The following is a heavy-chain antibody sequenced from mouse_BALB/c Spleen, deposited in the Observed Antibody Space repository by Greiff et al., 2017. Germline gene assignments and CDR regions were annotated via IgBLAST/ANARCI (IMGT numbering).Heavy chain of an antibody. CDR3: ARESDYGGFYYAMDY. J-gene: IGHJ4*01. D-gene: IGHD2-4*01. Sequence: EVNVVESGGGLVQPGGSRKLSCAASGFTFSSFGMHWVRQAPEKGLEWVAYISSGSSTIYYADTVKGRFTISRDNPKNTLFLQMTSLRSEDTAMYYCARESDYGGFYYAMDYWGQGTSVTVSS. CDR1: GFTFSSFG. V-gene: IGHV5-17*02. CDR2: ISSGSSTI.